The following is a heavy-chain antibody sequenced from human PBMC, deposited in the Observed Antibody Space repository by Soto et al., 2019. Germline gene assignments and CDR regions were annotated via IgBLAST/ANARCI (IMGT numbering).Heavy chain of an antibody. D-gene: IGHD6-13*01. V-gene: IGHV2-26*01. CDR1: GFSLSNARMG. CDR3: ARIGGSSSWFPYYYYYMDV. CDR2: MFSNDEK. Sequence: SGPTLVNPTETLTLTCTVSGFSLSNARMGVSWIRQPPGKALEWLAHMFSNDEKSYSTSLKSRLTISKGTSKSQVVLTMTNMDPVDTATYYCARIGGSSSWFPYYYYYMDVWGKGTTVTVSS. J-gene: IGHJ6*03.